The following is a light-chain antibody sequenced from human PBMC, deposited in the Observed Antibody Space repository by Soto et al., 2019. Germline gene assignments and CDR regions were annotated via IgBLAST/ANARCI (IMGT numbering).Light chain of an antibody. CDR3: QQRFT. CDR1: QSVSSY. J-gene: IGKJ5*01. V-gene: IGKV3-11*01. Sequence: DIMLTQSPATLFLSLGERATLSCRASQSVSSYLAWYQQKPGQAPRLLIYDVSNRATGIPPRFSGSGSGTDFTLTISSLEPEDFAVYYCQQRFTFGQGTRLEIK. CDR2: DVS.